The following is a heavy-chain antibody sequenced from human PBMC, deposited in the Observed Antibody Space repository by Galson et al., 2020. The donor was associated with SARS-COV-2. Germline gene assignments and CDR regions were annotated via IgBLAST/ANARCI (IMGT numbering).Heavy chain of an antibody. D-gene: IGHD2-8*01. Sequence: GGSLRLSCAASGFTFSSYSMNWVRQAPGKGLEWVSYISSSISTIYYADSVKGRFTISRDNAKNSLYLQMNSLRAEDTAVYYCARPYCTNGVCYFYFDYWGQGTLVTVSS. CDR1: GFTFSSYS. CDR3: ARPYCTNGVCYFYFDY. CDR2: ISSSISTI. J-gene: IGHJ4*02. V-gene: IGHV3-48*01.